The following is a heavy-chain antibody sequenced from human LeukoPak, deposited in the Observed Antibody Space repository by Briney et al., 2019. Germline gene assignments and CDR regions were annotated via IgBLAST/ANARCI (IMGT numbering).Heavy chain of an antibody. D-gene: IGHD3-22*01. V-gene: IGHV4-4*02. Sequence: PSETLSLTCAVSGGSISSTNWWSWVRQPPGKGLEWIGEIYHSGSTNYNPSLKSRVTISVDKSKNQFSLKLSSVTAADTAVYYCARGDYYDSLNDAFDIWGQGTVVTVSS. CDR3: ARGDYYDSLNDAFDI. J-gene: IGHJ3*02. CDR1: GGSISSTNW. CDR2: IYHSGST.